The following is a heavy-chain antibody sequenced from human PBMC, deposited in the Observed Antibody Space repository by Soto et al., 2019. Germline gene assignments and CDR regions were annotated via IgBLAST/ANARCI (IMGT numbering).Heavy chain of an antibody. J-gene: IGHJ4*02. CDR1: GYTFTNYW. Sequence: PGGSLKISCYGSGYTFTNYWIGLVLQMPGKGLEWMGIIYPGNSDTKYSPSFQGQVTISADKSINTAYLQWSSLKASDTAMYFCASLSYYDSNGAVEYWAQGTLVTVYS. V-gene: IGHV5-51*01. CDR2: IYPGNSDT. CDR3: ASLSYYDSNGAVEY. D-gene: IGHD3-22*01.